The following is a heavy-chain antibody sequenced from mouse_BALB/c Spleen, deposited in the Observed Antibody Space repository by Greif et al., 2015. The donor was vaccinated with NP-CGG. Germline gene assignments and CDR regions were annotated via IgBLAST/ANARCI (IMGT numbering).Heavy chain of an antibody. CDR1: GYSFTGYY. V-gene: IGHV1S30*01. J-gene: IGHJ2*01. CDR3: ARGDYYGYGY. Sequence: EVQLQQSGPELVKPGASVKISCKASGYSFTGYYIHWVKQSHVKSLEWIGRINPYNRATSYNQNFKDKASLTVDKAPRTAFMELHSLTSEDSEVYYCARGDYYGYGYWGQGPTLTVSS. D-gene: IGHD1-2*01. CDR2: INPYNRAT.